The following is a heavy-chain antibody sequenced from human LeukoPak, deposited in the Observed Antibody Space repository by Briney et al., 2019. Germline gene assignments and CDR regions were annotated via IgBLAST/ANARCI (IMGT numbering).Heavy chain of an antibody. CDR1: GGSFSGYY. Sequence: PSETLSLTCAVYGGSFSGYYWSWIRQPPGKGLEWIGEINHSGSTNYNPSLKSRVTISVDTSKNQFSLKLSSVTAADTAVYYCARREMPLMLWGIAAFYGWFDPWGQGTLVTVSS. CDR2: INHSGST. V-gene: IGHV4-34*01. CDR3: ARREMPLMLWGIAAFYGWFDP. D-gene: IGHD6-25*01. J-gene: IGHJ5*02.